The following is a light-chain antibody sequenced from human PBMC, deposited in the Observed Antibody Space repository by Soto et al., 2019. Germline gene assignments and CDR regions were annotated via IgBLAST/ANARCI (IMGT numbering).Light chain of an antibody. CDR2: AAS. CDR3: QQHRQWPIT. Sequence: DIQMTQSPSSLSASVGDRVTITCRASQSINTYLNWYQQKPGKAPKLLIYAASSLQSGVPSRFSGSGSGTEFTLTISSLQTEDFAIYYCQQHRQWPITVGQGKRREIK. CDR1: QSINTY. J-gene: IGKJ5*01. V-gene: IGKV1-39*01.